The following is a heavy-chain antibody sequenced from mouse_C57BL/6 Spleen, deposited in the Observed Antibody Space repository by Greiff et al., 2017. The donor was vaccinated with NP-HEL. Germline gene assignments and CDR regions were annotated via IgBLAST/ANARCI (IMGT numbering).Heavy chain of an antibody. CDR2: IDPSDSYT. Sequence: QVQLQQPGAELVKPGASVKLSCKASGYTFTSYWMQWVKQRPGQGLEWIGEIDPSDSYTNYNQKFKGKATLTVDTSASTAYMQLSSLTSEDSAVYYCASSDITTVVPYAMDYWGQGTSVTVSS. V-gene: IGHV1-50*01. CDR1: GYTFTSYW. J-gene: IGHJ4*01. D-gene: IGHD1-1*01. CDR3: ASSDITTVVPYAMDY.